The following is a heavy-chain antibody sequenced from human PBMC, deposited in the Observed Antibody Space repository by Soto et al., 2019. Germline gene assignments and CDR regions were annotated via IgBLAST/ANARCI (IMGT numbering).Heavy chain of an antibody. CDR1: GFTFSSYS. V-gene: IGHV3-21*01. D-gene: IGHD6-19*01. CDR3: AREAPPAGRSEYYFDY. J-gene: IGHJ4*02. Sequence: GGSLRLSCAASGFTFSSYSMNWVRQAPGKGLEWVSSISSSSSYIYYADSVKGRFTISRDNAKNSLYLQMNSLRAEDTAVYYCAREAPPAGRSEYYFDYWGQGTLVTVSS. CDR2: ISSSSSYI.